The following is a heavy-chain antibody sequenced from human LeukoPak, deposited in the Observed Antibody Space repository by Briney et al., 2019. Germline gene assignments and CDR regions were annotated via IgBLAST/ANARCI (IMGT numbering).Heavy chain of an antibody. CDR2: ISAYNGNT. CDR3: ARDSLYYYDSSGYYYTPFFDY. Sequence: ASVKVSCKASGYTFTSYGISWVRQAPGQGLEWMGWISAYNGNTNYAQKLQGRVTMTTDTSTSTAYMELRSLRSEDTAVYYCARDSLYYYDSSGYYYTPFFDYWGQGTLVTVSS. D-gene: IGHD3-22*01. V-gene: IGHV1-18*01. CDR1: GYTFTSYG. J-gene: IGHJ4*02.